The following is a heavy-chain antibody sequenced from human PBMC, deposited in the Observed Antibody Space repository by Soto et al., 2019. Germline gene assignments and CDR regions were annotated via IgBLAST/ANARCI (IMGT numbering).Heavy chain of an antibody. V-gene: IGHV3-23*01. CDR2: ISGSGGST. Sequence: PGGSLRLSCAASGFTFSSYAMSWVRQAPGKGLEWVSAISGSGGSTYYADSVKGRFTISRDNSKNTLYLQMNSLRAEDTAVYYCAKDRSRVIVVGEWLDPWGQGTLVTVYS. CDR3: AKDRSRVIVVGEWLDP. D-gene: IGHD3-22*01. J-gene: IGHJ5*02. CDR1: GFTFSSYA.